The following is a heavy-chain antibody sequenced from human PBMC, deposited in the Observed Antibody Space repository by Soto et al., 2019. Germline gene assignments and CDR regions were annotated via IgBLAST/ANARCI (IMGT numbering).Heavy chain of an antibody. J-gene: IGHJ4*02. CDR2: INSDGSSI. CDR1: GFTFSRYW. D-gene: IGHD3-3*01. Sequence: EVQLVESGGALVQPGGFLRLSCATSGFTFSRYWMHWVRQVPGKGLVWVSRINSDGSSISYSDSVKGRFTISRDNAKNTLYLQMNSLRVEDTDVYYCARLPVDTITSLDYWGQGTLVTVSS. V-gene: IGHV3-74*01. CDR3: ARLPVDTITSLDY.